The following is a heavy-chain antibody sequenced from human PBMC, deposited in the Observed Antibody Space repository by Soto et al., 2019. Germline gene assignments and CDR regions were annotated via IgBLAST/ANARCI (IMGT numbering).Heavy chain of an antibody. Sequence: QVQLQESGPGLVKPSQTLSLTCTVSGGSISSGGYYWSWIRQHPGKGLEWIGYIYYSGSTYYNPSIKSRVTISVDTSKNQFSLKLSSVTAADTAVYYCTRDKHYYDSSGSAGYFDLWGRGTLVTVSS. V-gene: IGHV4-31*03. CDR3: TRDKHYYDSSGSAGYFDL. J-gene: IGHJ2*01. CDR1: GGSISSGGYY. CDR2: IYYSGST. D-gene: IGHD3-22*01.